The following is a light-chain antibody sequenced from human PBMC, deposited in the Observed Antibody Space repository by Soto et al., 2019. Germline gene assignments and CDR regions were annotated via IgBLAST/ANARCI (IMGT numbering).Light chain of an antibody. CDR2: DAY. J-gene: IGKJ5*01. CDR3: QQRHMWPIT. Sequence: EVVLTQSPVTLSLSPGERATLSCRASQSFRGLLAWYHQKPGQAPRLLIYDAYNRATGIPPRFSGSGSGTDFTLTISSLEPEDSAVYYCQQRHMWPITFGQGARLEN. V-gene: IGKV3-11*01. CDR1: QSFRGL.